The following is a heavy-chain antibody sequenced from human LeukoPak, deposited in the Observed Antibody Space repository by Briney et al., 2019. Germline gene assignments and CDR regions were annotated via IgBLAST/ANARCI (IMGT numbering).Heavy chain of an antibody. J-gene: IGHJ4*02. Sequence: GGSLRLSCVASGSIFRNYWMSWVRQAPGKGLEWVANINHDGGDKNYVDSVKGRFTISRDNAKSSLYLQMNSLRVEDTAVYYCTITGGPTVTAFDLWGQGILVTVSS. D-gene: IGHD4-17*01. CDR2: INHDGGDK. CDR3: TITGGPTVTAFDL. V-gene: IGHV3-7*02. CDR1: GSIFRNYW.